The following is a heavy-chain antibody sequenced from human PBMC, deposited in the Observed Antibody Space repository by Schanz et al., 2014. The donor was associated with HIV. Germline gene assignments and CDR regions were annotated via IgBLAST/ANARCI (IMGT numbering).Heavy chain of an antibody. CDR2: ISYDGSKK. J-gene: IGHJ4*02. CDR1: GFTFSSYG. CDR3: AKDQGDVSGTPFDY. Sequence: VQLVGSGGGVVQPGRSLRLSCAASGFTFSSYGMHWVRQAPGKGREGEEIISYDGSKKYYADSVKGRFTISRDNSKNTLYLQMNSLRAEDTAVYYCAKDQGDVSGTPFDYWGQGTLVTVSS. D-gene: IGHD1-20*01. V-gene: IGHV3-30*18.